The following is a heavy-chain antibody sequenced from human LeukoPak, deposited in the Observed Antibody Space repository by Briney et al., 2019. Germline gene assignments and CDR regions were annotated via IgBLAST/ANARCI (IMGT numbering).Heavy chain of an antibody. D-gene: IGHD3-16*02. CDR3: AREDRLSHHTVFDY. CDR1: GASISSYC. CDR2: IYNSGST. J-gene: IGHJ4*02. V-gene: IGHV4-59*01. Sequence: SETLSLTCTVSGASISSYCWSWIRQPPGQGLEWIGYIYNSGSTNYNPSLKSRVTISVDTSKNQFSLKLSSVTAADTAVYYCAREDRLSHHTVFDYWGQGTLVTVSS.